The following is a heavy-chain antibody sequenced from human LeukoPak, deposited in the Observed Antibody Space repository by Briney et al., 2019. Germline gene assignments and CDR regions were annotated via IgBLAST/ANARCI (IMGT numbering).Heavy chain of an antibody. D-gene: IGHD1-26*01. J-gene: IGHJ6*03. CDR1: GFTFGSYN. Sequence: GGSLRLSCAASGFTFGSYNMNWVRQAPGEGLEWGSSITTSSTYTFYADSVKGRFTISRDNAKNSLYLQMNSLRAEDTAIYYCARDPYNGNYGDSYYYYMDVWGKGTTVTISS. CDR3: ARDPYNGNYGDSYYYYMDV. CDR2: ITTSSTYT. V-gene: IGHV3-21*01.